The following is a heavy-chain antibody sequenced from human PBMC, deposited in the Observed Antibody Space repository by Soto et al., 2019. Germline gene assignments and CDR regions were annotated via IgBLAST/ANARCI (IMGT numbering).Heavy chain of an antibody. CDR1: GFTFGTYG. CDR3: ARDGYCTRAYCSAGEDY. Sequence: PGGSLRLSCAASGFTFGTYGMHWVRQAPGKGLEWVAVIWYDGSKKYYADSVKGRFTISRDNSQNMLFLQMDTLRAEDTALYYCARDGYCTRAYCSAGEDYWGQGTQVTVSS. CDR2: IWYDGSKK. D-gene: IGHD2-8*02. J-gene: IGHJ4*02. V-gene: IGHV3-33*01.